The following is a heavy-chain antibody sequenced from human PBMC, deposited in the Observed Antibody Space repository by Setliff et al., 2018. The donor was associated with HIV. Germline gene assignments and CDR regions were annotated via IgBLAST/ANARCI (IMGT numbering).Heavy chain of an antibody. Sequence: ASVKVSCKASGGTFSSYAISWVRQAPGQGLEWMGGIIPIFGTANYAQKFQGRVTITADESTSTAYMELSSLRSEDAAVYYCARSAKSGAWTYYDFWSGYSYYYMDVWGKGTTVTVSS. CDR1: GGTFSSYA. CDR2: IIPIFGTA. CDR3: ARSAKSGAWTYYDFWSGYSYYYMDV. V-gene: IGHV1-69*13. J-gene: IGHJ6*03. D-gene: IGHD3-3*01.